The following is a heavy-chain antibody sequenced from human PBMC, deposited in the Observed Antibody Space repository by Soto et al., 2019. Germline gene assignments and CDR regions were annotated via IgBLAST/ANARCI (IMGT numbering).Heavy chain of an antibody. CDR3: ARGRDYGDYKAYYYYYVDV. CDR2: INHSGST. V-gene: IGHV4-34*01. CDR1: GGSFSGYY. J-gene: IGHJ6*03. D-gene: IGHD4-17*01. Sequence: QVQLQQWGAGLLKPSETLSLTFAVYGGSFSGYYWSWIRQPPGKGLEWMGEINHSGSTNYNPSLKSRVTISVDTCKNQFSLKLSSVTAADTAVYYCARGRDYGDYKAYYYYYVDVWGKGTTVTVFS.